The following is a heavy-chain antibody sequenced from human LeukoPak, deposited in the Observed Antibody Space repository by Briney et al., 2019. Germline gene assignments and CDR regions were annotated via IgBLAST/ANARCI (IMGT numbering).Heavy chain of an antibody. CDR1: GFTFSSYS. J-gene: IGHJ6*03. CDR2: ISSSSSYI. V-gene: IGHV3-21*01. CDR3: AREGLGYCSSTSCGEGGMDV. Sequence: GGSLRLSCAASGFTFSSYSMNWVRQAPGKGREGVSSISSSSSYIYYADSVKGRFTISRHNAKNSLYLKMNSLRAEDTAVYYCAREGLGYCSSTSCGEGGMDVWGKGTTVTVSS. D-gene: IGHD2-2*01.